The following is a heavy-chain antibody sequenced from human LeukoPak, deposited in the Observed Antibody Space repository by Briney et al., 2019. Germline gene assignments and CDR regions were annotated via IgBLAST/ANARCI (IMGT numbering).Heavy chain of an antibody. J-gene: IGHJ4*02. V-gene: IGHV3-21*01. D-gene: IGHD5-12*01. CDR3: ARVRDLYRDY. CDR2: ISGGSTYT. CDR1: GFTFSSYT. Sequence: WGSLRLSCAASGFTFSSYTMNWVRQAPGKGLEWVSSISGGSTYTFYADSVMGRFTISRDNAKNSLYLHMSSLRAEDTAVYYCARVRDLYRDYWGQGILVTVSS.